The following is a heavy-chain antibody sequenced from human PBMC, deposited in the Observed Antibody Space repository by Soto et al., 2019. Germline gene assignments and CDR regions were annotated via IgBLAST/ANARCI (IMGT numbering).Heavy chain of an antibody. CDR1: GFTFRSSP. CDR2: INGGDDSE. D-gene: IGHD5-12*01. V-gene: IGHV3-23*01. J-gene: IGHJ6*03. CDR3: ARCDSGYDPPTGVSQPLYYYYMDV. Sequence: GGSLRLSCAVSGFTFRSSPMSWVRRAPGKGLEWVSGINGGDDSEHYVESGRGRFTILRDNSKNTLVLQMNSLRVEDTAVYYCARCDSGYDPPTGVSQPLYYYYMDVWGKGTTVTVSS.